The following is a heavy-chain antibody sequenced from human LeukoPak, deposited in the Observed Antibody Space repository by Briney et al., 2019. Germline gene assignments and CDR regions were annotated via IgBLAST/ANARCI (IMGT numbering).Heavy chain of an antibody. D-gene: IGHD6-19*01. Sequence: PSETLSLTCTVSGGSISSINYYWGWIRQPPGKGLEWIGSIYNSGSTYYNPSFKSRVIVSLDTSKNQFSLKLSSVTAADTAVYYCARTSSSGLVGGYYFDYWGQGTLVTVSS. J-gene: IGHJ4*02. CDR1: GGSISSINYY. V-gene: IGHV4-39*07. CDR2: IYNSGST. CDR3: ARTSSSGLVGGYYFDY.